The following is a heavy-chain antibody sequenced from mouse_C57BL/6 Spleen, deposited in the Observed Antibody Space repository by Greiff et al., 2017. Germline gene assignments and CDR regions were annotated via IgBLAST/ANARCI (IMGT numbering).Heavy chain of an antibody. CDR3: ARYYDYDGVDWYFDV. D-gene: IGHD2-4*01. Sequence: EVKLVESGPGLAKPSQTLSLTCSVTGYSITSDYWNWIRKFPGNKLEYMGYISYSGSTYYNPSLKSRISITRDTSKNQYYLLLNSVTTEDKATYYCARYYDYDGVDWYFDVWGTGTTVTVSS. CDR1: GYSITSDY. V-gene: IGHV3-8*01. J-gene: IGHJ1*03. CDR2: ISYSGST.